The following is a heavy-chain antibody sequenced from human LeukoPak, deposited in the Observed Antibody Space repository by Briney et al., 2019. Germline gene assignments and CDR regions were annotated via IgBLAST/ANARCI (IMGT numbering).Heavy chain of an antibody. Sequence: PAETLSLTCAVYGLSFSGYYWSWIRQPPGKGLEWIGGINHSGSTNYNPSHKSRVTISVDTSKNQFSLKLNSVTAADTAVYYCARTGWLQPYFDYWGQGTLVTVSS. J-gene: IGHJ4*02. D-gene: IGHD5-24*01. CDR1: GLSFSGYY. CDR2: INHSGST. CDR3: ARTGWLQPYFDY. V-gene: IGHV4-34*01.